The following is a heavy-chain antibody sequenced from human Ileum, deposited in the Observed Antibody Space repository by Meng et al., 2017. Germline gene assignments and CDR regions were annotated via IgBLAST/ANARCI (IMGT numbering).Heavy chain of an antibody. CDR2: IYHSGAF. CDR3: ARGAIGTRPFDY. CDR1: GDSISTNW. Sequence: QVQLWGSGPGLVKPSGTLPLTCAVAGDSISTNWWNWVRQPPGKGLEWIGEIYHSGAFNYNPSLRSRVTISVDKSKNQLSLKLGSLTAADTAVYYCARGAIGTRPFDYWGQGTLVTVSS. J-gene: IGHJ4*02. V-gene: IGHV4-4*02. D-gene: IGHD2-21*01.